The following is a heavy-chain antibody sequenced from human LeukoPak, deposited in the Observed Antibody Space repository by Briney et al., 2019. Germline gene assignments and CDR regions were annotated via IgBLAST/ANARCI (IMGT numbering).Heavy chain of an antibody. Sequence: SETLSLTCAVYGGSFSGYYWSWIRQPPGKGLEWIGEINHSGSTNYNPSLKSRVTISVDTSKNQFSLKLSSVTAADTAVYYCARGWAARHRYYYYYMDAWGKGTTVTVSS. CDR3: ARGWAARHRYYYYYMDA. J-gene: IGHJ6*03. CDR2: INHSGST. CDR1: GGSFSGYY. D-gene: IGHD6-6*01. V-gene: IGHV4-34*01.